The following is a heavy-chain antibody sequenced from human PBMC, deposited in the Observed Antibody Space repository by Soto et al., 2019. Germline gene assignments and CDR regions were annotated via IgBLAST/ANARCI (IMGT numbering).Heavy chain of an antibody. CDR3: ARLRGYSYGVIDY. V-gene: IGHV4-30-2*01. J-gene: IGHJ4*02. CDR2: IYHSGST. D-gene: IGHD5-18*01. CDR1: GGSISSGGYS. Sequence: QLQLQESGSGLVKPSQTLSLTCAVSGGSISSGGYSWSWIRQPPGKGLEWIGYIYHSGSTYYNPSLQSRVXXSXDXXKNQFSLKLSSVTAADTAVYYCARLRGYSYGVIDYWGQGTLVTVSS.